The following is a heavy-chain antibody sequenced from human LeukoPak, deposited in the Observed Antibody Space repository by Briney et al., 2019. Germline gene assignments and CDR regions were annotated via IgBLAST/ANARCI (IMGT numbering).Heavy chain of an antibody. CDR3: ARDRRITMVRGAPDY. Sequence: GGSLRLSCAASGFTFSSYGMHWVRQAPGKGLEWVAVIWYDGSNKYYADSVKGRFTISRDNSKNTLYLQMNSLRAEDTAVYYCARDRRITMVRGAPDYWGQGTLVTVSS. J-gene: IGHJ4*02. CDR2: IWYDGSNK. D-gene: IGHD3-10*01. V-gene: IGHV3-33*01. CDR1: GFTFSSYG.